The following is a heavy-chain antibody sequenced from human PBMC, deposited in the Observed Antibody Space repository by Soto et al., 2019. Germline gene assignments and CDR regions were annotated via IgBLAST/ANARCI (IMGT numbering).Heavy chain of an antibody. J-gene: IGHJ5*02. CDR2: ISGSGFKK. CDR3: AKNQGVELVPLATVDWFDP. Sequence: GSLRLSCAASGFIFENFGMSWVRQAPGKGLEWISSISGSGFKKYYADSVKGRFTISRDNSKSTVYLELNNLSAEDTAVYHCAKNQGVELVPLATVDWFDPWGQGSVVTISS. V-gene: IGHV3-23*01. CDR1: GFIFENFG. D-gene: IGHD1-26*01.